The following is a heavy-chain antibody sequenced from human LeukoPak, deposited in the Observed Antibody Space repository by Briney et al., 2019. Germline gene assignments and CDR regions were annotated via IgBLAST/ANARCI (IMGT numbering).Heavy chain of an antibody. CDR3: GKLPGNYESSNY. CDR2: ISYDGSNK. Sequence: GGSLRLSWAASGFTFSIYGMQWVRQAPGEGLEWVAVISYDGSNKYYADSVKGRFTISRDNSKNTLYRQMNSLRAEATAVYYCGKLPGNYESSNYWGQGTLVTVSS. D-gene: IGHD3-3*01. V-gene: IGHV3-30*18. CDR1: GFTFSIYG. J-gene: IGHJ4*02.